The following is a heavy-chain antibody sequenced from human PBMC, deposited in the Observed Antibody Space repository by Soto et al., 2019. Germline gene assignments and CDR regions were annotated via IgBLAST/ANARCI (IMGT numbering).Heavy chain of an antibody. Sequence: SETLSLTCTVSGGSISSSSYYWGWIRQPPGKGLEWIGSIYYSGSTYYPPSLKSRVTISVETSNNQFSPKLSSVTFADTPMYYRASLLKSVLYGMDVWGQAPTVTVS. D-gene: IGHD3-3*01. J-gene: IGHJ6*02. CDR2: IYYSGST. CDR1: GGSISSSSYY. V-gene: IGHV4-39*01. CDR3: ASLLKSVLYGMDV.